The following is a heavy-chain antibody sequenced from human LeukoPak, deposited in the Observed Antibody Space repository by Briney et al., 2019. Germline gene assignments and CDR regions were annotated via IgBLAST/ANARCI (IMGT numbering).Heavy chain of an antibody. V-gene: IGHV3-30*02. CDR1: GFTFSSYG. J-gene: IGHJ6*03. CDR3: AKDGRGYSYGYPDYYYYYYMDV. CDR2: IRYDGSNK. Sequence: GGSLRLSCAASGFTFSSYGMHWVRQAPGKGLEWVAFIRYDGSNKYYADSVKGRFTISRDNSKKTLYLQMNSLRAEDTAVYYCAKDGRGYSYGYPDYYYYYYMDVWGKGTTVTISS. D-gene: IGHD5-18*01.